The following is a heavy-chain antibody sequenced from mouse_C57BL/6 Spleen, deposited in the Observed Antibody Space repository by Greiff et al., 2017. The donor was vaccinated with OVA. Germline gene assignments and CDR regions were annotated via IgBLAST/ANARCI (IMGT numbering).Heavy chain of an antibody. CDR3: ARVGYGSSYEAWFAY. V-gene: IGHV1-59*01. Sequence: VQLQQPGAELVRPGTSVKLFCKASGYTFTSYWMHWVKQRPGQGLEWIGVIDPSDSYTNYNQKFKGKATLTVDTSSSTAYMQLSSLTSDDSAVYYCARVGYGSSYEAWFAYWGQGTLVTVSA. D-gene: IGHD1-1*01. J-gene: IGHJ3*01. CDR1: GYTFTSYW. CDR2: IDPSDSYT.